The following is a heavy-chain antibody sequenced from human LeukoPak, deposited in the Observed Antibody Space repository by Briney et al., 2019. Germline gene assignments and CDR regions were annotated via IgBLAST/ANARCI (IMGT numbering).Heavy chain of an antibody. Sequence: GGSLRLSCAASRFTFTDYGMHWVRQPPGKGLQWVALIWYDGSGKYYADSVNGRFTISRDNSKDTLYLQMNSLRAEDTAVYYCARDWCGGGSCYYFDHWGQGTLVTVSS. V-gene: IGHV3-33*01. D-gene: IGHD2-15*01. CDR1: RFTFTDYG. CDR3: ARDWCGGGSCYYFDH. CDR2: IWYDGSGK. J-gene: IGHJ4*02.